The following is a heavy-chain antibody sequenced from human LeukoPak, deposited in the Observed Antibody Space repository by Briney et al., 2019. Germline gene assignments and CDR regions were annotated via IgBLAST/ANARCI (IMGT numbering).Heavy chain of an antibody. D-gene: IGHD3-22*01. J-gene: IGHJ4*02. CDR1: GGSISSYY. CDR2: IYTSGST. V-gene: IGHV4-4*07. Sequence: PSETLSLTCTVSGGSISSYYWSWIRQPAGKGLEWIGRIYTSGSTNYNPSLKSRATMSVDTTKNQFSLKLSSVTAADTAVYYCARDLGYYDSSGYQSAFDYWGQGTLVTVSS. CDR3: ARDLGYYDSSGYQSAFDY.